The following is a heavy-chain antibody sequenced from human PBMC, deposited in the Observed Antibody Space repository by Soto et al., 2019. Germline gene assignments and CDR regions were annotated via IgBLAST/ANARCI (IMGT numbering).Heavy chain of an antibody. V-gene: IGHV4-34*01. CDR2: INHSGST. CDR1: GESLSGFH. J-gene: IGHJ5*02. CDR3: ARGRSRYSNTFHTWLDP. Sequence: SETLSLTCAVYGESLSGFHRNWIRQPPGKGLEWIGEINHSGSTTYSPSLESRVTISRDTSRNQFSLKLSSVTAADTAVYYCARGRSRYSNTFHTWLDPWGQGALVTVSS. D-gene: IGHD2-2*01.